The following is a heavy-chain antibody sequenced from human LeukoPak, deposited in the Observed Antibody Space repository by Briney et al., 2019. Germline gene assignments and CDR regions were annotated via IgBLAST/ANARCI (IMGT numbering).Heavy chain of an antibody. V-gene: IGHV1-18*04. CDR2: ISACNGNT. CDR1: GYTFTSYG. J-gene: IGHJ4*02. CDR3: ASSIYGDYGSH. Sequence: ASVKVSCKASGYTFTSYGISWVRQAPGQGLEWIGWISACNGNTNYAQKLQGRVTMTTDTSTSTAYMELRSLRSDDTAVYYCASSIYGDYGSHWGQGTLVTVSS. D-gene: IGHD4-17*01.